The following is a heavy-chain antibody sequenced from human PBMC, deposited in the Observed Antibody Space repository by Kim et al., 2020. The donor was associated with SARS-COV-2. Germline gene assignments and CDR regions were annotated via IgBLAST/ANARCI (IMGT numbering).Heavy chain of an antibody. CDR2: IKEDGSDK. CDR1: GFTFSRYW. V-gene: IGHV3-7*04. CDR3: AKETFYYGD. D-gene: IGHD3-10*01. Sequence: GGSLRLSCAASGFTFSRYWMSWVRQAPGKGLEWVANIKEDGSDKHYVDSVKGRFTISRHNAKNSLYLQMNSLRAEDSAVYYCAKETFYYGDWGQGTLVTV. J-gene: IGHJ4*02.